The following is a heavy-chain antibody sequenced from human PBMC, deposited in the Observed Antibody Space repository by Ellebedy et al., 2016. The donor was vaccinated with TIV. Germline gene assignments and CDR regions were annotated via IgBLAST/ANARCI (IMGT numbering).Heavy chain of an antibody. CDR1: GFTFSSYA. D-gene: IGHD1-7*01. J-gene: IGHJ4*02. CDR3: ARLLNNWNYVARYYFDY. Sequence: GGSLRLXCAASGFTFSSYAMSWVRQAPGKGLEWVSAISGSGGSTYYADSVKGRFTISRDNSKNTLYLQMNSLRAEDTAVYYCARLLNNWNYVARYYFDYWGQGTLVTVSS. V-gene: IGHV3-23*01. CDR2: ISGSGGST.